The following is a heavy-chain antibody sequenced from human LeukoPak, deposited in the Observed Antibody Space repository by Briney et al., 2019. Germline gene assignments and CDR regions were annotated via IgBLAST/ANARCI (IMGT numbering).Heavy chain of an antibody. CDR1: GYSISSGYY. J-gene: IGHJ5*02. V-gene: IGHV4-38-2*02. CDR3: ARYQDGFDP. CDR2: IYHSGST. Sequence: PSETLSLTCTVSGYSISSGYYWGWIRQPPRKGLEWIGSIYHSGSTYYNPSLKSRVTISVDTSKNQFSLKLSSVTAADTAVYYCARYQDGFDPWGQGTLVTVSS.